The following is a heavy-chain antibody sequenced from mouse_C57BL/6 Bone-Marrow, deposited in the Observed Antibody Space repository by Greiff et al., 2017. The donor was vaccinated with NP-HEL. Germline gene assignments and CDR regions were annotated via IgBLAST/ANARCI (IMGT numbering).Heavy chain of an antibody. V-gene: IGHV1-50*01. D-gene: IGHD2-1*01. CDR1: GYTFTSYW. CDR3: ARRGYYGKGRHYAMDY. J-gene: IGHJ4*01. Sequence: QVQLQQPGAELVKPGASVKLSCKASGYTFTSYWMQWVKQRPGQGLEWIGEIDPSDSYTNYNQKFKGKATLTVDTSSSTAYMQLSSLTSEDSAVYYCARRGYYGKGRHYAMDYWGQGTSVTVSS. CDR2: IDPSDSYT.